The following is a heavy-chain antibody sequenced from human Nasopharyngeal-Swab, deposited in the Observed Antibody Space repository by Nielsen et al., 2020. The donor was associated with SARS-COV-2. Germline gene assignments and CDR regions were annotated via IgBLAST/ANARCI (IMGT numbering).Heavy chain of an antibody. D-gene: IGHD1-26*01. CDR3: ASQTSGSYYFDY. Sequence: SETLSLTCAVYGGSFSSYYWGWIRQPPGKGLEWIGSIYYSGSTYYNPSLKSRVTISVDTSKNQFSLKLSSVTAADTAVYYCASQTSGSYYFDYWGQGTLVTVSS. CDR1: GGSFSSYY. J-gene: IGHJ4*02. V-gene: IGHV4-39*01. CDR2: IYYSGST.